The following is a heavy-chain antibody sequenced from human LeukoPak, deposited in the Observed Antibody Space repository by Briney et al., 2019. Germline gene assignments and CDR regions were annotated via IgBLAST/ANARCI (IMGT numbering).Heavy chain of an antibody. CDR2: TYYRSKWYN. CDR3: AAEPMVRGVIRLVNWFDP. Sequence: SQTLSLTRAISGDSVSSNSAAWNWIRQSPSRGLEWLGRTYYRSKWYNDYAVSVKSRITINPDTSKNQFSLQLNSVTPEDTAVYYCAAEPMVRGVIRLVNWFDPWGQGTLVTVSS. J-gene: IGHJ5*02. CDR1: GDSVSSNSAA. D-gene: IGHD3-10*01. V-gene: IGHV6-1*01.